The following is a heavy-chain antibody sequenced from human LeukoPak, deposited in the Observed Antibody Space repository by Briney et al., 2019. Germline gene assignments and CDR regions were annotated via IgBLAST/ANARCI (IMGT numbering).Heavy chain of an antibody. CDR2: ISGSGGST. J-gene: IGHJ4*02. D-gene: IGHD2-15*01. CDR3: AKRVGYCSGGSCD. V-gene: IGHV3-23*01. CDR1: GFTFSSYA. Sequence: GGSLRLSCAASGFTFSSYAMSWVRQAPGKGPEWVSAISGSGGSTYYADSVKGRFTISRDNSKNTLYLQMNSLRAEDTAVYYCAKRVGYCSGGSCDWGQGTLVTVSS.